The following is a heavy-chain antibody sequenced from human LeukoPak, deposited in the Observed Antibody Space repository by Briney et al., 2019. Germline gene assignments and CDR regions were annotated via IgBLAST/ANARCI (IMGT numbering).Heavy chain of an antibody. J-gene: IGHJ6*04. D-gene: IGHD3-10*02. CDR1: GFTFSSYS. CDR3: AELGITMIGGV. V-gene: IGHV3-21*01. Sequence: GGSLRLSCAASGFTFSSYSMNWVRQAPGKGLEWVSSISSSSSYIYYTDSVKGRFTISRDNAKKSLYLQMNSLRAEDTAVYYCAELGITMIGGVWGKGTTVTISS. CDR2: ISSSSSYI.